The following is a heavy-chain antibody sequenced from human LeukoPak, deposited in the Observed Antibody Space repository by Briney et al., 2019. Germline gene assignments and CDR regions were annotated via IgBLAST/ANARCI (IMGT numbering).Heavy chain of an antibody. CDR1: GFTVSSNY. Sequence: GGSLRLSCAASGFTVSSNYMSWVRQAPGKGLEWVSVIYSGGGTYYADSVKGRFTISRDNSKNTLYLQMNSLRAEDTAVYYCARDCSGGSCYSSWGQGTLVTVSS. V-gene: IGHV3-53*01. J-gene: IGHJ4*02. CDR3: ARDCSGGSCYSS. D-gene: IGHD2-15*01. CDR2: IYSGGGT.